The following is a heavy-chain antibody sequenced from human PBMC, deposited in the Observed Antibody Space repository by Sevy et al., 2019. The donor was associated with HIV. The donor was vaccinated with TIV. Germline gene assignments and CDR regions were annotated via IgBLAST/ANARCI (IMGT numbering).Heavy chain of an antibody. CDR3: ARDDDLYGSGSFDY. CDR1: GFTFSSYE. CDR2: IKQDGSEK. D-gene: IGHD3-10*01. V-gene: IGHV3-7*01. Sequence: GGSLRLSCVASGFTFSSYEMNWVRQAPGKGLEWVANIKQDGSEKYYVDSVKGRFTISRDNAKNSLYLQMNSLRAEDTAVYYCARDDDLYGSGSFDYWGQGTLVTVSS. J-gene: IGHJ4*02.